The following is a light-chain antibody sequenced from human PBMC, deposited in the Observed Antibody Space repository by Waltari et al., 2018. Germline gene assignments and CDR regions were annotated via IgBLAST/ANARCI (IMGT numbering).Light chain of an antibody. Sequence: QSALTQPASVSGSPGQSITISCTGTSSDVGGYNYVSWYQQHPGKAPKPMIYDVSNRPSGVSNRFSGLQAEDEADYYCSSYISSSTLELFGGGTSLTVL. CDR2: DVS. V-gene: IGLV2-14*03. CDR3: SSYISSSTLEL. CDR1: SSDVGGYNY. J-gene: IGLJ2*01.